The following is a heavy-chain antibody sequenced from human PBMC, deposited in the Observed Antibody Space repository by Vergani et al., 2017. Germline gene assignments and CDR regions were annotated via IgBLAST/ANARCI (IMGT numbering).Heavy chain of an antibody. J-gene: IGHJ3*02. CDR2: IWYDGSNK. CDR1: GFTFSSYG. D-gene: IGHD3-22*01. V-gene: IGHV3-33*01. Sequence: QVQLVESGGGVVQPGRSLRLSCAASGFTFSSYGMHWVRQAPGKGLEWVAVIWYDGSNKYYADSVKGRFTISRDNSKNTLYLQMNSLRAEDTAVYYCARDSSGYYEWKTIDAFDIWGQGTMVTVSS. CDR3: ARDSSGYYEWKTIDAFDI.